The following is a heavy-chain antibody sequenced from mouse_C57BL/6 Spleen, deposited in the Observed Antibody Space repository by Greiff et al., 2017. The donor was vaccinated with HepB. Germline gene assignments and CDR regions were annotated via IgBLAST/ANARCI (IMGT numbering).Heavy chain of an antibody. Sequence: VHLVESGAELAKPGASVKLSCKASGYTFTSYWMHWVKQRPGQGLEWIGYINPSSGYTKYNQKFKDKATLTADKSSSTAYMQLSSLTYEDSAVYYCAKSTVVARDYAMDYWGQGTSVTVSS. J-gene: IGHJ4*01. CDR2: INPSSGYT. CDR1: GYTFTSYW. V-gene: IGHV1-7*01. D-gene: IGHD1-1*01. CDR3: AKSTVVARDYAMDY.